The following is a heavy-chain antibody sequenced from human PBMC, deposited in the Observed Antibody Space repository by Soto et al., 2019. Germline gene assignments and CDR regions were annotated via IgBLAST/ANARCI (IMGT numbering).Heavy chain of an antibody. CDR3: VRRAVTNHYYGMDV. CDR1: GGTFRNYV. Sequence: VKVSCKASGGTFRNYVISWVRQAPGQWLEWMGGIMPVFDTPNYAPSFQGRVTISADKSISTAYLQWTSLNASDTAVYYCVRRAVTNHYYGMDVWGQGTTVTVSS. D-gene: IGHD4-17*01. CDR2: IMPVFDTP. J-gene: IGHJ6*02. V-gene: IGHV1-69*13.